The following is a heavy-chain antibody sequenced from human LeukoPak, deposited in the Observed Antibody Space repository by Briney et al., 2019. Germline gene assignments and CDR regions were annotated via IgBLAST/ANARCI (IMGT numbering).Heavy chain of an antibody. CDR1: GFTFRTYA. CDR2: ISGSGGTT. CDR3: AKEEGYYYASSGLYSFDY. J-gene: IGHJ4*02. D-gene: IGHD3-22*01. V-gene: IGHV3-23*01. Sequence: PGRSLRLSCTASGFTFRTYAMSWVRQAPGKGLEWVAGISGSGGTTYYADSVTGRFTISRDNSKHTLYLQINSLRAEDTALYYCAKEEGYYYASSGLYSFDYWGQGTLVTVSS.